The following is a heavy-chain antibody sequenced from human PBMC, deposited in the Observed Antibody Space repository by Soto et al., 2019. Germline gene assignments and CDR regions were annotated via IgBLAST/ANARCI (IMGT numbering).Heavy chain of an antibody. Sequence: EVQLVESGGGLVQPGGSLRLSCAASGFTFSSYEMNWVRQAPGKGLEWVSYISSSGSTIYYADSVKGRFTISRDNAKNSLYLQMNSLRAEDTAVYYCAREYYYGSGSYPNFDYWGQGTLVTVSS. CDR3: AREYYYGSGSYPNFDY. CDR1: GFTFSSYE. D-gene: IGHD3-10*01. V-gene: IGHV3-48*03. J-gene: IGHJ4*02. CDR2: ISSSGSTI.